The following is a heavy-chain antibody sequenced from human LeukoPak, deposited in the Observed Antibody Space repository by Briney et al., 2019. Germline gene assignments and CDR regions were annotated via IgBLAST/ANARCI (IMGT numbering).Heavy chain of an antibody. J-gene: IGHJ4*02. CDR3: ARDKAGATF. D-gene: IGHD1-26*01. CDR1: GYTFTSYT. CDR2: IIAYNGNT. Sequence: ASVKVSCKASGYTFTSYTISWVRQAPGQGLEWMGWIIAYNGNTDYAQKLQDRVAMTTDTSTSTAYMELRSLRSDDTAVYYCARDKAGATFWGQGTLVTVSS. V-gene: IGHV1-18*01.